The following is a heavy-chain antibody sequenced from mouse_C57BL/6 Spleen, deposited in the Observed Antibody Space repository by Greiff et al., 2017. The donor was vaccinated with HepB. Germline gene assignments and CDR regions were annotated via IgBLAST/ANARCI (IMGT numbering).Heavy chain of an antibody. J-gene: IGHJ4*01. CDR2: ISNGGGST. CDR3: ARGRYAMDY. CDR1: GFTFSDYY. V-gene: IGHV5-12*01. Sequence: EVQVVESGGGLVQPGGSLKLSCAASGFTFSDYYMYWVRQTPEKRLEWVAYISNGGGSTYYPDTVKGRFTISRDNAKNTLYLQMSRLKSEDTAMYYCARGRYAMDYWGQGTSVTVSS.